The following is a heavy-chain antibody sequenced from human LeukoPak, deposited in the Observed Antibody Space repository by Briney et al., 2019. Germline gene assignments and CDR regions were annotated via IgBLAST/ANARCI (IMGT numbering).Heavy chain of an antibody. D-gene: IGHD6-6*01. V-gene: IGHV4-34*01. Sequence: TSETLSLTCAVYGGSFSGYYWSWIRQPPGKGLERIGEINHSGSTNYNPSLKSRVTISVDTSKNQFSLKLSSVTAADTAVYYCAGADLLQLHYGMDVWGQGTTVTVSS. CDR2: INHSGST. CDR1: GGSFSGYY. CDR3: AGADLLQLHYGMDV. J-gene: IGHJ6*02.